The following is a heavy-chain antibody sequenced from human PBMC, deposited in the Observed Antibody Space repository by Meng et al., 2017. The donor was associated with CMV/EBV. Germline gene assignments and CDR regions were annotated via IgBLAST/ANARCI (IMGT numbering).Heavy chain of an antibody. CDR1: GYTFTSYG. D-gene: IGHD3-3*01. V-gene: IGHV1-18*01. CDR3: ARPFGVVNLPDY. CDR2: ISAYSGNT. Sequence: SCKASGYTFTSYGISWVRQAPGQGLEWMGWISAYSGNTNYAQKLQGRVTMTTDTSTSTAYMELRSLRSDDTAVYYCARPFGVVNLPDYWGQGTLVTVSS. J-gene: IGHJ4*02.